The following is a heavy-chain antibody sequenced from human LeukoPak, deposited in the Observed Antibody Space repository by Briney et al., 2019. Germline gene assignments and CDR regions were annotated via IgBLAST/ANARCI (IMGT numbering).Heavy chain of an antibody. Sequence: GGSLRLSCAASGFTFDDYAMHWVRQAPGKGLEWVSGISWNSGSIGYVDSVKGRFTISRDNAKNSLYLQMNSLRAEDMALYYCAKGGTIFGVVNDPFDYWGQGTLVTVSS. D-gene: IGHD3-3*01. J-gene: IGHJ4*02. CDR3: AKGGTIFGVVNDPFDY. CDR1: GFTFDDYA. CDR2: ISWNSGSI. V-gene: IGHV3-9*03.